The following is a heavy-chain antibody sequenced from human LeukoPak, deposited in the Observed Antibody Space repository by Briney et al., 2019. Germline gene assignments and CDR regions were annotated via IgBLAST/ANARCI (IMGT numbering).Heavy chain of an antibody. D-gene: IGHD3-10*01. J-gene: IGHJ4*02. CDR3: AKPYYYGSRSYMDY. CDR1: GFTFSSYG. CDR2: IWYDGSNK. Sequence: GRSLRLSCAASGFTFSSYGMHWVRQAPGKGLEWVAVIWYDGSNKYYADSVKGRFTISRDNSKNTLYLQMDSLRAEDTAVYYCAKPYYYGSRSYMDYWGQGTLVTVSS. V-gene: IGHV3-33*06.